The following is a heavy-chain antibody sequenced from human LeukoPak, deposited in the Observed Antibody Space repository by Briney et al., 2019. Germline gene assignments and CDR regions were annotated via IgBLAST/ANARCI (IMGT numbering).Heavy chain of an antibody. Sequence: GASVKVSCKASGGTFNNYAFSWMRQAPGQGLEWMGWMNPNSGNTGYAQKFQGRVTMTRNTSISTAYMELSSLRSEDTAAYHCARGKGRFGELLYENYYMDVWGKGTTVTISS. CDR2: MNPNSGNT. CDR1: GGTFNNYA. D-gene: IGHD3-10*01. V-gene: IGHV1-8*02. J-gene: IGHJ6*03. CDR3: ARGKGRFGELLYENYYMDV.